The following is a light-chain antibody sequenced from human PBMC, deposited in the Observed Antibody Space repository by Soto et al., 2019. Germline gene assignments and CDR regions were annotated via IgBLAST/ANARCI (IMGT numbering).Light chain of an antibody. CDR3: SSYTSSSTYV. CDR2: VVS. CDR1: SSDVGGYNY. Sequence: QSVLTQPPSVSGSPGQSITISCTGTSSDVGGYNYVSWYQQHPGKAPKLMIYVVSNRPSGVSNRFSGSKSGNTASLTISGRQAEDEADYYCSSYTSSSTYVFGTGTKLTVL. J-gene: IGLJ1*01. V-gene: IGLV2-14*01.